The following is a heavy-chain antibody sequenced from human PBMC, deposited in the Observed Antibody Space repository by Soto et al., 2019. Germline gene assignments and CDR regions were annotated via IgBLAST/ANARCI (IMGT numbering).Heavy chain of an antibody. J-gene: IGHJ4*02. V-gene: IGHV3-30-3*01. CDR3: ARERGTFGGDAYMDY. CDR1: GFIFRSYA. Sequence: QVQLVESGGGVVQPGRSLRLSCAASGFIFRSYAMHWVRQAPGKGLEWVAVISYDGSKKYYADSVKGRFTISRDNSKNTLYLEMNSLRAEDTALYYCARERGTFGGDAYMDYWGQGTLVTVSS. CDR2: ISYDGSKK. D-gene: IGHD3-16*01.